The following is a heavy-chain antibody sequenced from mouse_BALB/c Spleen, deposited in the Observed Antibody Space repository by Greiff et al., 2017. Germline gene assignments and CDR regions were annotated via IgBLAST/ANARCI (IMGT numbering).Heavy chain of an antibody. D-gene: IGHD2-10*02. Sequence: VQLQQSGGDLVKPGGSLKLSCAASGFTFSSYGMSWVRQTPDKRLEWVATISSGGSYTYYPDSVKGRFTISRDNAKNTLYLQMSSLKSEDTAMYYCASPYGNYVDDYYAMDYWGQGTSVTVSS. CDR3: ASPYGNYVDDYYAMDY. CDR2: ISSGGSYT. J-gene: IGHJ4*01. V-gene: IGHV5-6*01. CDR1: GFTFSSYG.